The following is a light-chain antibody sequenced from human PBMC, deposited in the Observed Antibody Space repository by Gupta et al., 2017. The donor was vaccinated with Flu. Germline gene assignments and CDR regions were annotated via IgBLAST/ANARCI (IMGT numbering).Light chain of an antibody. V-gene: IGLV2-14*03. CDR1: SLDFGTYDY. J-gene: IGLJ3*02. Sequence: QSGLTQPASVSGSPGHSITISCTGTSLDFGTYDYVSWYQQHPGKAPKLMIYEVTYRPSGVSDRFSGSKFGNSASLTISGLQGEDEAHYYCSSFTTSSTWVFGGGTKLTVL. CDR3: SSFTTSSTWV. CDR2: EVT.